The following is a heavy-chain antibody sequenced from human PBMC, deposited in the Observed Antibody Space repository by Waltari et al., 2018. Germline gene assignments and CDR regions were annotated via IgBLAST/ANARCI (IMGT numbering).Heavy chain of an antibody. J-gene: IGHJ3*02. D-gene: IGHD2-21*01. V-gene: IGHV3-72*01. CDR3: ARVWGRGGERKDAFDI. CDR2: TRNKANSYTT. Sequence: EVQLVESGGGLVQPGGSLRLSCAASGFTFSDHYMDWVRHAPGKGLEWVGRTRNKANSYTTEYAASVKGRFTISRDDSKNSLYLQMNSLKTEDTAVYYCARVWGRGGERKDAFDIWGQGTMVTVSS. CDR1: GFTFSDHY.